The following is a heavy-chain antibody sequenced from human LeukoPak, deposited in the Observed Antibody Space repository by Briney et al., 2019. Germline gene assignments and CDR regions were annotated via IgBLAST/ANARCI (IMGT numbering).Heavy chain of an antibody. D-gene: IGHD3-22*01. Sequence: ASVKVSCKASGYTFTDNSMHLVRQAPGRGLEWMGWMNPNSGGTNYAQKFQGRVTMTRDTSISTAYMELSRLRSDDTAVYYCARASGRGYDSSGYYYFNYWGQGTLVTVSS. V-gene: IGHV1-2*02. J-gene: IGHJ4*02. CDR1: GYTFTDNS. CDR3: ARASGRGYDSSGYYYFNY. CDR2: MNPNSGGT.